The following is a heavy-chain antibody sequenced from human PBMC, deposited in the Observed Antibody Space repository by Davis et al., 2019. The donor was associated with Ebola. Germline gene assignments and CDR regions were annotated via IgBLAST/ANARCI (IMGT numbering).Heavy chain of an antibody. CDR2: MNPNSGNT. CDR3: ARASWATVGTRWFDP. Sequence: AASVTVSCKASGYTFTSYDINWVRQATRQGFEWMGWMNPNSGNTGYAQKLQGRVTMTRDTSTSPAYMELISLRSEDTAVYYCARASWATVGTRWFDPWGQGTLVTVSS. V-gene: IGHV1-8*01. J-gene: IGHJ5*02. CDR1: GYTFTSYD. D-gene: IGHD6-13*01.